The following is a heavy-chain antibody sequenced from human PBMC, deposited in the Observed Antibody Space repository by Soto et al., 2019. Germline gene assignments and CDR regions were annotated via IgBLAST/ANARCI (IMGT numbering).Heavy chain of an antibody. V-gene: IGHV1-18*01. CDR2: ISAYNGNT. Sequence: ASVKVSCKASGYTFTSYGISWVRQAPGQGLEWMGWISAYNGNTNYAQKLQGRVTMTTDTSTSTAYMELRSLRSDDTAVYYCARDVYNDSSGCYYGMDVWGQGTTVTVSS. CDR1: GYTFTSYG. J-gene: IGHJ6*02. CDR3: ARDVYNDSSGCYYGMDV. D-gene: IGHD3-22*01.